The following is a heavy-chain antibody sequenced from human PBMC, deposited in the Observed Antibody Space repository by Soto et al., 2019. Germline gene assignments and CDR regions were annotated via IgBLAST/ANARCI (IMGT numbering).Heavy chain of an antibody. CDR1: GGSISGEYYH. D-gene: IGHD6-19*01. Sequence: SETLSLTCTVSGGSISGEYYHWTWIRQSPGKGLEWIGYIHYSGSVLYNPSFKSRLTISVDTSKSQFSLHLSSVTAADSAVYYCARDRQTRYSSGWKNFDYWGQGTLVTVSS. CDR3: ARDRQTRYSSGWKNFDY. V-gene: IGHV4-30-4*08. CDR2: IHYSGSV. J-gene: IGHJ4*02.